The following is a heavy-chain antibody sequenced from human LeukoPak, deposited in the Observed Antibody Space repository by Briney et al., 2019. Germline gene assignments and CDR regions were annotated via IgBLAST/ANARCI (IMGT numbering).Heavy chain of an antibody. CDR1: GGSISSGGYY. D-gene: IGHD5-24*01. J-gene: IGHJ2*01. CDR2: IYYSGST. CDR3: ARTMAAGQVEYWYFDL. Sequence: PSETLSLTCTVSGGSISSGGYYWSWIRQHPGKGLEWIGYIYYSGSTYYNPSLKSRVTISVDTSKNQFSLKLSSVTAADTAVYYCARTMAAGQVEYWYFDLWGRGTLVTVSS. V-gene: IGHV4-31*03.